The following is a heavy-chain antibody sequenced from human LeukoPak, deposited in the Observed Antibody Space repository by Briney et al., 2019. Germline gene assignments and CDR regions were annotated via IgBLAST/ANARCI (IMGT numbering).Heavy chain of an antibody. CDR1: VGSLRGYY. V-gene: IGHV4-34*01. CDR3: ARRDCSSTSCQHFDY. CDR2: INHSGST. Sequence: SVTLSLTCAVYVGSLRGYYWRCIRRPPGRGREWIGEINHSGSTNYNPSLNSRVTISVDTYKNQFSLKLSFVTDAETAVYYSARRDCSSTSCQHFDYWGQGTLVTVSS. J-gene: IGHJ4*02. D-gene: IGHD2-2*01.